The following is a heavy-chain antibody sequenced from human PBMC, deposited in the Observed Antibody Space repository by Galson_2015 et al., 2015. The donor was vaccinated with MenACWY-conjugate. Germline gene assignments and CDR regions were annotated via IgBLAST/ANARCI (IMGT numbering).Heavy chain of an antibody. V-gene: IGHV3-30*02. CDR3: AKGGGAWYSSGWYTQLDY. Sequence: SLRLSCAASGFTFSSYGMHWVRQAPGKGLEWVAFIRYDGSNKYYADSVKGRFTISRDNSKNTLYLQMNSLRAEDTAVYYCAKGGGAWYSSGWYTQLDYWGQGTLVTVSS. J-gene: IGHJ4*02. D-gene: IGHD6-19*01. CDR1: GFTFSSYG. CDR2: IRYDGSNK.